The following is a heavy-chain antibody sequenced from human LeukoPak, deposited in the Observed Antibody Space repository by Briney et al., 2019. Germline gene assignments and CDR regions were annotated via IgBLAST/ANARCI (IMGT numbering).Heavy chain of an antibody. CDR2: INTDGTVT. CDR3: ATTQWLAPPPDS. CDR1: GFIFSGYY. V-gene: IGHV3-74*01. Sequence: PGGSLRLSCATSGFIFSGYYMSWIRQAPGKGLESVSRINTDGTVTTYADSVKGRFTVSRDNADNTMFLQMNSVRDEDTAVYYCATTQWLAPPPDSWGQGTPVTVSS. J-gene: IGHJ4*02. D-gene: IGHD6-19*01.